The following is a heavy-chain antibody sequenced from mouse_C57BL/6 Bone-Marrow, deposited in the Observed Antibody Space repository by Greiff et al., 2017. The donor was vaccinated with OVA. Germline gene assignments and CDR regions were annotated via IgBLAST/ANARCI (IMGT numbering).Heavy chain of an antibody. Sequence: VQLQQPGAELVKPGASVTLSCKASGYTFTSYWMHWVKQRPGRGLEWIGRIDPNSGGTKYNEKFKSKATLTVDKPSSTAYMQLSSLTSEDSADYCGARGWFHLYWYFDGWGTGTTVTVSS. CDR2: IDPNSGGT. CDR1: GYTFTSYW. J-gene: IGHJ1*03. V-gene: IGHV1-72*01. D-gene: IGHD2-3*01. CDR3: ARGWFHLYWYFDG.